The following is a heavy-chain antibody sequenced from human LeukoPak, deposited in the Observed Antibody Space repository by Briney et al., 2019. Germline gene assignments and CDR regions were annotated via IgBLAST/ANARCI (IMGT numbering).Heavy chain of an antibody. V-gene: IGHV3-30*03. D-gene: IGHD3-3*01. Sequence: GGSLRLSCAASGFSFSSYGMHWVRQAPGKGLEWVAVISFDGSNKYYADSVKGRFTISRDDSKNTLYLQMNSLRAEDTAVYYCARMNYDFWSTYPFYFDYWGQGTLVTVSP. J-gene: IGHJ4*02. CDR3: ARMNYDFWSTYPFYFDY. CDR2: ISFDGSNK. CDR1: GFSFSSYG.